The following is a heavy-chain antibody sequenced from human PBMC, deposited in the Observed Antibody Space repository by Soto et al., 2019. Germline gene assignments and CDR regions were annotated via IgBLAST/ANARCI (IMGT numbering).Heavy chain of an antibody. J-gene: IGHJ6*03. V-gene: IGHV4-39*01. CDR2: IYYSGST. CDR1: GGSISSSSYY. D-gene: IGHD3-22*01. CDR3: AGFTTDYYYYYYMDV. Sequence: QLQLQESGPGLVKPSETLSLTCTVSGGSISSSSYYWGWIRQPPGKGLEWIGSIYYSGSTYYNPSLKSRVTISVDTSKNQFSLKLSSVTAADTAVYYCAGFTTDYYYYYYMDVWGKGTTVTVSS.